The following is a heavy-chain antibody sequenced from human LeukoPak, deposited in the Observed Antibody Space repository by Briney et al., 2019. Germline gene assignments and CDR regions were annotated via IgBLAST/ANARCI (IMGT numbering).Heavy chain of an antibody. V-gene: IGHV1-18*01. CDR2: ISAYNGNT. D-gene: IGHD3-10*01. J-gene: IGHJ4*02. CDR1: GDTFTSYG. CDR3: ARDRGVTMVRGAIDY. Sequence: GASVKVSCKASGDTFTSYGISWVRQAPGQGLEWMGWISAYNGNTNYAQKLQGRVTMTTDTSTSTAYMELRSLRSDDTAVYYCARDRGVTMVRGAIDYWGQGTLVTVSS.